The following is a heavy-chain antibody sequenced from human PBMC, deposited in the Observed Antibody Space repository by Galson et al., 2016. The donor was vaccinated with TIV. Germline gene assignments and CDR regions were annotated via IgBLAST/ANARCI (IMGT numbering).Heavy chain of an antibody. Sequence: SVKVSCKVSGHSLNELVIHWVRQAPGKGLEWMGGFDPEVSKTVYAQMLQGRVTMAADTSTNTAYMELGSLRFEDTAVYYCATVAWFPGLSLDTWGQGTLVTVSS. J-gene: IGHJ5*02. CDR1: GHSLNELV. V-gene: IGHV1-24*01. CDR3: ATVAWFPGLSLDT. D-gene: IGHD2/OR15-2a*01. CDR2: FDPEVSKT.